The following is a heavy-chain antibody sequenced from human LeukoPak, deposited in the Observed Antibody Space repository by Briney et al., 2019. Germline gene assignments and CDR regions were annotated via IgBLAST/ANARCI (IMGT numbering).Heavy chain of an antibody. CDR1: GGSISSYY. CDR3: ARITYYYDSSGYYPAYFDY. V-gene: IGHV4-59*01. CDR2: IYYSGST. D-gene: IGHD3-22*01. J-gene: IGHJ4*02. Sequence: PSETLSLTCTVSGGSISSYYWSWIRQPPGKGLEWIGYIYYSGSTNYNPSLKSRVTISVDTSKNQFSLKLSSVTAADTAVYYCARITYYYDSSGYYPAYFDYWGQGTLVTVSS.